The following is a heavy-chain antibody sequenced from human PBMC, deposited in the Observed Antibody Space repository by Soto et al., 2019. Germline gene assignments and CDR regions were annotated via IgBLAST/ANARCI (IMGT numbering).Heavy chain of an antibody. Sequence: SSETLSLTCTVSGGSISSYYWSWIRQPPGKGLEWIGYIYYSGSTNYNPSLKSRVTISVDTSKNQFSLKLSSVTAADTAVYYCARDNAWFGENGYYYYYGMDVWGQGTTVTVSS. D-gene: IGHD3-10*01. CDR3: ARDNAWFGENGYYYYYGMDV. J-gene: IGHJ6*02. CDR1: GGSISSYY. CDR2: IYYSGST. V-gene: IGHV4-59*01.